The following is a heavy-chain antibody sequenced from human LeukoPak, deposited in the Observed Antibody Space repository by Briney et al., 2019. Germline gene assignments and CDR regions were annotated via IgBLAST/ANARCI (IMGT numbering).Heavy chain of an antibody. CDR1: GGSISSGGYS. CDR3: ARVIMVYATGCWFDP. D-gene: IGHD2-8*01. Sequence: KPSETLSLTCAVSGGSISSGGYSWSWIRQPPGKGLEWIGYIYHSGSTYYNPSLKSRVTISVDRSKNQFSLKLSSVTAADTAVYYCARVIMVYATGCWFDPWGQGTLVTVSS. J-gene: IGHJ5*02. CDR2: IYHSGST. V-gene: IGHV4-30-2*01.